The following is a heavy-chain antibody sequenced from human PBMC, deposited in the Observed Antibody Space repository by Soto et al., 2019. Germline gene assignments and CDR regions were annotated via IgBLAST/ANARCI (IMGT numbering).Heavy chain of an antibody. CDR2: INPSGDSR. V-gene: IGHV1-46*01. CDR1: GFSFSDYF. J-gene: IGHJ6*02. D-gene: IGHD6-13*01. CDR3: ARRQGIVTTGLFPHHYGMDV. Sequence: ASVKVSCKASGFSFSDYFMHWVRQAPGQGLEWMGIINPSGDSRNYAQKFQGRVTITRDTSTSTVYMDLSSLRYEDTAVYYCARRQGIVTTGLFPHHYGMDVWGQGTTVTVSS.